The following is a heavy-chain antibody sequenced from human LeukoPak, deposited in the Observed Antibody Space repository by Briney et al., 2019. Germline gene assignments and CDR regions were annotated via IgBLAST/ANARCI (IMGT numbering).Heavy chain of an antibody. D-gene: IGHD6-19*01. CDR3: AREGAPISGGWYCYYYGMDF. V-gene: IGHV3-30*04. CDR2: ISYDGGNK. Sequence: GGSLRLSCAASGFTFSSYAMHWVRQAPGKGLEWVAVISYDGGNKFYADAVEGRFTISGDNSKNTLYLQMNSLRAEDTAVYYCAREGAPISGGWYCYYYGMDFWGQGTTVTVSS. CDR1: GFTFSSYA. J-gene: IGHJ6*02.